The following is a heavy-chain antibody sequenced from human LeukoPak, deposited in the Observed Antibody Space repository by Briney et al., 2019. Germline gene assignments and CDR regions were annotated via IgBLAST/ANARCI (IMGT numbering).Heavy chain of an antibody. CDR1: GFTFSSYS. CDR3: ARDDRYGDYEGNWFDP. D-gene: IGHD4-17*01. Sequence: GGSLRLSCAASGFTFSSYSMNWVRQAPGKGLEWVSSISGSSSYIYYADSVKGRFTISRDNAKNSLYLQMNSLRAEDTAVYYCARDDRYGDYEGNWFDPWGQGTLVTVSS. CDR2: ISGSSSYI. J-gene: IGHJ5*02. V-gene: IGHV3-21*01.